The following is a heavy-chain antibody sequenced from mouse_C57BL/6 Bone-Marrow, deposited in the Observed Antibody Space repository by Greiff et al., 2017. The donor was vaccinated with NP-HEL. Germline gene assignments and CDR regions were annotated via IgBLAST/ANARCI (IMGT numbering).Heavy chain of an antibody. J-gene: IGHJ2*01. CDR1: GYTFTNYW. CDR2: IYPGGGYT. Sequence: VQLQESGAELVRPGTSVKMSCKASGYTFTNYWIGWAKQRPGHGLEWIGDIYPGGGYTNYNEKFKGKATLTADKSSSTAYMQFSSLTSEDSAIYYCARRGGLGDFGYWGQGTTLTVSS. V-gene: IGHV1-63*01. D-gene: IGHD2-13*01. CDR3: ARRGGLGDFGY.